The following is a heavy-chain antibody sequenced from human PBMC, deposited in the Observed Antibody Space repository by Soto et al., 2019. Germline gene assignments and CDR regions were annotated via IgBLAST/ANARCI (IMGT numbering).Heavy chain of an antibody. CDR2: IYYSGST. CDR1: GGSISSSSYY. Sequence: PSETLSLTCTVSGGSISSSSYYWGWIRQPPGKGLEWIGYIYYSGSTYYNPSLKSRVTISVDTSKNQFSLKLSSVTAADTAVYYCARSRNWDFDYWGQGTLVTVSS. V-gene: IGHV4-31*03. J-gene: IGHJ4*02. D-gene: IGHD3-16*01. CDR3: ARSRNWDFDY.